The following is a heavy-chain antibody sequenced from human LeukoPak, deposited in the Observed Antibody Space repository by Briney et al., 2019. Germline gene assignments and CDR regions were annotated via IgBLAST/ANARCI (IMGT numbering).Heavy chain of an antibody. J-gene: IGHJ4*02. V-gene: IGHV4-61*02. CDR2: IYTSGST. CDR1: GGSISSGSYY. D-gene: IGHD3-3*01. CDR3: ARARTYSSLLEWFDY. Sequence: PSQTLSLTCTVSGGSISSGSYYWSWIRQPAGKGLEWIGRIYTSGSTNYNPSLKSRVTISVDTSKNQFSLKLSSVTAADTAVYYCARARTYSSLLEWFDYWGRGTLVTVSS.